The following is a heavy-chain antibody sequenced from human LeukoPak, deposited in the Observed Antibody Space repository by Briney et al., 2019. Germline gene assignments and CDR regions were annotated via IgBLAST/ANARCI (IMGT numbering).Heavy chain of an antibody. CDR3: AREVVVVVAATGWFDP. CDR1: GGTFSSYA. D-gene: IGHD2-15*01. V-gene: IGHV1-69*05. CDR2: IIPIFGTA. Sequence: SVKVSCRASGGTFSSYAISWVRQAPGQGLEWMGGIIPIFGTANYAQKFQGRVTITTDESTSTAYMELSSLRSEDTAVYYCAREVVVVVAATGWFDPWGQGTLVTVSS. J-gene: IGHJ5*02.